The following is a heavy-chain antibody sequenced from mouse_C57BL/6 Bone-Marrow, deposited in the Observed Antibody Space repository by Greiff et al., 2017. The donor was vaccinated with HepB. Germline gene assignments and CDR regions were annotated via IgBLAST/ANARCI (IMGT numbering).Heavy chain of an antibody. V-gene: IGHV1-59*01. CDR1: GYTFTSSW. CDR2: IDPSDSYT. CDR3: ARVYDYDPDD. J-gene: IGHJ2*01. D-gene: IGHD2-4*01. Sequence: QVQLQQPGAELVRPGTSVKLSCKASGYTFTSSWMHWVKQRPGQGLEWIGVIDPSDSYTNYNQKFKGKATLTVDTSSSTAYMQLSSLTSEDSAVYYGARVYDYDPDDWGQGTTLTVSS.